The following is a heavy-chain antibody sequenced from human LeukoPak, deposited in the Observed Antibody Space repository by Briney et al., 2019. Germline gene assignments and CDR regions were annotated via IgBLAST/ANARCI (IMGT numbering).Heavy chain of an antibody. D-gene: IGHD3-16*01. V-gene: IGHV3-53*01. CDR1: GFAVSNKF. CDR2: IRVGDVT. CDR3: AREDNGGATDDGFDV. Sequence: GGSLRLSCAASGFAVSNKFMYWVRQAPGKGLEWVSVIRVGDVTHYADSVKGRSTTSRDSSKNTVYLQMESLRVEDTAVYYCAREDNGGATDDGFDVWGHGTVVTVSS. J-gene: IGHJ3*01.